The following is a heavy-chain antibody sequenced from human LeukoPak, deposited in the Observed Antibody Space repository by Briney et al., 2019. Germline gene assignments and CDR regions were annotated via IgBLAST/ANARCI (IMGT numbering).Heavy chain of an antibody. CDR1: GFSLSTSGMR. J-gene: IGHJ3*02. V-gene: IGHV2-70*04. CDR2: IDWDDDK. CDR3: ARALSGIAVAGTADVFDI. Sequence: SGPALVKPTQTLTLTCTFSGFSLSTSGMRVSWIRQPPGKALEWLARIDWDDDKFYSTSLKTRLTISKDTSKNQVVLTMTNMDPVDTATYYCARALSGIAVAGTADVFDIWGQGTMVTVSS. D-gene: IGHD6-19*01.